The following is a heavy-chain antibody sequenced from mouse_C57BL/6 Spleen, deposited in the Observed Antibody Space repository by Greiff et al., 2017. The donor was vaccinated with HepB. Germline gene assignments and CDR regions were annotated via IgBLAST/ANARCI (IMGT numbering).Heavy chain of an antibody. CDR2: ISSGGSYT. D-gene: IGHD2-4*01. CDR1: GFTFSSYG. V-gene: IGHV5-6*01. Sequence: EVKLMESGGDLVKPGGSLKLSCAASGFTFSSYGMSWVRQTPDKRLEWVATISSGGSYTYYPDSVKGRFTISRDNAKNTLYLQMSSLKSEDTAMYYCAREDYDYDPFAYWGQGTLVTVSA. J-gene: IGHJ3*01. CDR3: AREDYDYDPFAY.